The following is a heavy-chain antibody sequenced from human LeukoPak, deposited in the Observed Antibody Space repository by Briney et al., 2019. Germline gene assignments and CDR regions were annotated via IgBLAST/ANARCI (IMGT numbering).Heavy chain of an antibody. Sequence: GGSLRLSCAASGFTFSSYGMHWVRQAPGKGLEWVAFIRYDGSNKYYADSVKGRFTISRDNSKNTLYLQMNSLRAEDTAVYYCARDLVADFLTGYPNWFDPWGQGTLVTVSS. CDR3: ARDLVADFLTGYPNWFDP. V-gene: IGHV3-30*02. CDR1: GFTFSSYG. D-gene: IGHD3-9*01. CDR2: IRYDGSNK. J-gene: IGHJ5*02.